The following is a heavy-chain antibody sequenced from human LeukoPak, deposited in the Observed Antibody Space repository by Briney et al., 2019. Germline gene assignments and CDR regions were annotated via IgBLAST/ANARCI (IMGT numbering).Heavy chain of an antibody. CDR2: LYNSGST. V-gene: IGHV4-39*07. CDR1: GGSISNSRYY. CDR3: ASLIVGATGGHDVAFDI. Sequence: MPSETLSLTCTVSGGSISNSRYYWGWIRQPPGQGLEWIGSLYNSGSTYYNPSLKSRVTISVDTSKNQFSLKLSSVTAADTAVYYCASLIVGATGGHDVAFDIWGQGTMVTVSS. J-gene: IGHJ3*02. D-gene: IGHD1-26*01.